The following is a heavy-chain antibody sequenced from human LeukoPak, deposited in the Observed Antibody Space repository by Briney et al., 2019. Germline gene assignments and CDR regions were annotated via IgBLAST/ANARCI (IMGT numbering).Heavy chain of an antibody. CDR3: AREPRGYSYGL. Sequence: PGGSLRLSCAASRCTFSNYWMAWVRQAPGKGLEWVANIKDDGSETYYVASVKGRFTISRDNAKDSLYLQMNSLRAEDTAVYYCAREPRGYSYGLWGRGTLVTVSS. J-gene: IGHJ4*02. D-gene: IGHD5-18*01. CDR1: RCTFSNYW. CDR2: IKDDGSET. V-gene: IGHV3-7*01.